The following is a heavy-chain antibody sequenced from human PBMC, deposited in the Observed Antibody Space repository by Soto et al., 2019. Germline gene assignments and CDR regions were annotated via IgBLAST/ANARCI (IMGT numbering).Heavy chain of an antibody. CDR1: GYTLTELS. J-gene: IGHJ3*02. CDR3: ATSYFDWLTPHDAFDI. V-gene: IGHV1-24*01. Sequence: GASVKVSCKVSGYTLTELSMHWVRQAPGKGLEWMGGFDPEDGETIYAQKFQDRVTMTEDTSTDTAYMELSSLRSEDTAVYYCATSYFDWLTPHDAFDIWGQGTMVTVSS. CDR2: FDPEDGET. D-gene: IGHD3-9*01.